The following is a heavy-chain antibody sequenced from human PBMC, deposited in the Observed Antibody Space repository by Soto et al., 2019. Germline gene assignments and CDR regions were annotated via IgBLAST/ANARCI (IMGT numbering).Heavy chain of an antibody. D-gene: IGHD6-19*01. CDR1: GDTFSTYA. Sequence: QVQLVQSGAEVKKPGSSVKVYCKASGDTFSTYAISWVRQAPGQGLEWMGGIIPIFGTANYAQKFQGRVTITADESRSTAYMELSSLRSEDTAVYYCAQTLGLAVAGPGRFDLWGRGTLVTVSS. CDR2: IIPIFGTA. J-gene: IGHJ2*01. CDR3: AQTLGLAVAGPGRFDL. V-gene: IGHV1-69*12.